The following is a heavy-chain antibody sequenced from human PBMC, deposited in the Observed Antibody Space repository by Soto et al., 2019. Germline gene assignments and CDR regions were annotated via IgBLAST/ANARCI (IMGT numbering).Heavy chain of an antibody. Sequence: PSETLSLTCTVSGGSMSSGDYYWSWIRQPPGKGLEWIGYIYYSGSTYYNPSLKSRVTISVDTSKNQFSLKLSSVTAADTAVYYCAREGYLLYYDSSGYAGGNWFDPWGQGTLVTVSS. CDR3: AREGYLLYYDSSGYAGGNWFDP. CDR2: IYYSGST. J-gene: IGHJ5*02. CDR1: GGSMSSGDYY. V-gene: IGHV4-30-4*01. D-gene: IGHD3-22*01.